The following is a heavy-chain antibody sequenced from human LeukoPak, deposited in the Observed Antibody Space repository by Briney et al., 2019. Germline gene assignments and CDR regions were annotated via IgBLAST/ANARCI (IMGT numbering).Heavy chain of an antibody. J-gene: IGHJ4*02. CDR3: ARGGGDYGDYVTIRFDY. V-gene: IGHV4-31*03. CDR1: GGSISSGGYY. CDR2: IYYSGST. D-gene: IGHD4-17*01. Sequence: SETLSLTCTVSGGSISSGGYYWSWIRQHPGKGLEWIGYIYYSGSTYYNPSLKSRVTISVDTSKNQFSLKLSSVTAADTAVYYCARGGGDYGDYVTIRFDYWGQGTLVTVSS.